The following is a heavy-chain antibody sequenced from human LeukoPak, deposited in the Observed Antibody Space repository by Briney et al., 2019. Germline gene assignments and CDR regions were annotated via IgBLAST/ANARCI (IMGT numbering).Heavy chain of an antibody. J-gene: IGHJ6*02. Sequence: GGSLRLSCAASGFTVSSNYMSWVRQAPGKGLEWVAVTSYDGSEKHYADSVKGRFTISRDNSKNTTSLQMNSLSAEDTAVYYCARVGTLTHYYYYYGMDVWGRGTTVTVSS. CDR2: TSYDGSEK. V-gene: IGHV3-30-3*01. CDR1: GFTVSSNY. D-gene: IGHD4-17*01. CDR3: ARVGTLTHYYYYYGMDV.